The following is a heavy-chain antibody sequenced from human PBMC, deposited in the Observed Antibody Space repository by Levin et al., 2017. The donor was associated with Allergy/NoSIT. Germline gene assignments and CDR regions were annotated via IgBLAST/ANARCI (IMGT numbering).Heavy chain of an antibody. CDR1: GFTFTTYA. D-gene: IGHD2/OR15-2a*01. CDR2: MSSDGSNE. CDR3: ARDLSTRPGHYYAMDV. Sequence: GGSLRLSCAASGFTFTTYAIHWVRQAPDKGLEWVAVMSSDGSNEYYRDSVKGRFTISRDNSKNTLYLQLNSPRDEDTAVYYCARDLSTRPGHYYAMDVWGQGTTVTVSS. V-gene: IGHV3-30-3*01. J-gene: IGHJ6*02.